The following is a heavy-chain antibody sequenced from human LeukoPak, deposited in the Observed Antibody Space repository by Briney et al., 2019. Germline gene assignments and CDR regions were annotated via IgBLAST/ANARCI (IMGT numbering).Heavy chain of an antibody. V-gene: IGHV4-59*08. J-gene: IGHJ5*02. Sequence: SETLSLTCTVSGGSISSYYWSWIRQPPGKGLEWIGYIYYSGSTNYNPSLKSRVTISVDTSKNQFSLKLSSVTAADTAVYYCARQVATPTKNWLDPWGQGTLVTVSS. CDR1: GGSISSYY. CDR2: IYYSGST. CDR3: ARQVATPTKNWLDP. D-gene: IGHD5-12*01.